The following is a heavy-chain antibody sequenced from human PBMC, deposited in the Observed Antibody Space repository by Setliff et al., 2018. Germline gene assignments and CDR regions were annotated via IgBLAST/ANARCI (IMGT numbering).Heavy chain of an antibody. Sequence: SETLSLTCTVSGGSINSGVYYWGWIRQPPGKGLEWIGRIYHGGDTYYNASLKSRLTISVDTSKNQFSLKLSSVTAADTAVYYCARDRVVVLAGRRGFYFDYWGQGTLVTVSS. J-gene: IGHJ4*02. CDR3: ARDRVVVLAGRRGFYFDY. CDR2: IYHGGDT. V-gene: IGHV4-39*07. CDR1: GGSINSGVYY. D-gene: IGHD2-15*01.